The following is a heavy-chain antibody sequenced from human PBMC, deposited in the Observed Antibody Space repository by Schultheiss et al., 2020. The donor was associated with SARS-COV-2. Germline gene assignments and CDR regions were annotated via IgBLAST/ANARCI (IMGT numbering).Heavy chain of an antibody. V-gene: IGHV1-18*01. CDR2: ISAYNGNT. J-gene: IGHJ4*02. CDR3: ARDRWERSPTTRMRDDY. D-gene: IGHD1-26*01. CDR1: GYTFTSYG. Sequence: ASVKVSCKASGYTFTSYGISWVRQAPGQGLEWMGWISAYNGNTNYAQKLQGRVTMTRDTSISTAYMELSRLRSDDTAVYYCARDRWERSPTTRMRDDYWGQGTLVTVSS.